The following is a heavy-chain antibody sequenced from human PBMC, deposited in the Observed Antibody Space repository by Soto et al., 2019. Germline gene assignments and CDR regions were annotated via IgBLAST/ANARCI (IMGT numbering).Heavy chain of an antibody. CDR3: AMGLLEAAASSYYYYGMDV. Sequence: SETLSLTCAVSGCSISSGGYSWSWIRQPPGKGLEWIGYIYHSGSTYYNPSLKSRVTISVDRSKNQFSLKLSSVTAADTAVYYCAMGLLEAAASSYYYYGMDVWGQGTTVTVSS. CDR1: GCSISSGGYS. V-gene: IGHV4-30-2*01. J-gene: IGHJ6*02. D-gene: IGHD6-13*01. CDR2: IYHSGST.